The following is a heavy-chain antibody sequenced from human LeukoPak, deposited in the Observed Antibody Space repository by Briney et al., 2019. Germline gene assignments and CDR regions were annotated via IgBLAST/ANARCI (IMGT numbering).Heavy chain of an antibody. V-gene: IGHV3-30*04. D-gene: IGHD5-18*01. CDR3: ATEEADTAMLFDY. Sequence: GRSLRLSCAASGFTFSSYAMHWVRQAPGKGLEWVAVISYDGSNKYYADSVKGRFTISRDNSKNTLYLRMNSLRAEDTAVYYCATEEADTAMLFDYWGQGTLVTVSS. J-gene: IGHJ4*02. CDR2: ISYDGSNK. CDR1: GFTFSSYA.